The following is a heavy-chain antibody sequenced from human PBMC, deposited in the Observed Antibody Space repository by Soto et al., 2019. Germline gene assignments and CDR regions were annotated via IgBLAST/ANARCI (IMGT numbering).Heavy chain of an antibody. J-gene: IGHJ4*02. CDR2: IWYDGSNK. CDR1: GFTFSSYG. V-gene: IGHV3-33*01. CDR3: ARGGSSYYFDY. D-gene: IGHD1-26*01. Sequence: QVQLVESGGGVVQPGRSLRLSCAASGFTFSSYGMHWVRQAPGKGLEWVAVIWYDGSNKYYADSVKGRFTISRDNSKNALDLQMNSVRAEDTAVYYCARGGSSYYFDYWGQGTLVTVSS.